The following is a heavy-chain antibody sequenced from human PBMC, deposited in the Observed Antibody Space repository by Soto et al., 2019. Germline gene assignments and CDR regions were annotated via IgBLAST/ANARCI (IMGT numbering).Heavy chain of an antibody. Sequence: QVQLQESGPGLVKPSETLSLTCTVSGASISGFYWSWIRKSAGKGLEWIGRIYATGTTDYYPSLNSSIMMSADTSKKRFSLKRKTVTAADSALYYCVRDGNTTLRDWFDARGQGISGTV. CDR2: IYATGTT. D-gene: IGHD3-16*01. V-gene: IGHV4-4*07. CDR1: GASISGFY. J-gene: IGHJ5*02. CDR3: VRDGNTTLRDWFDA.